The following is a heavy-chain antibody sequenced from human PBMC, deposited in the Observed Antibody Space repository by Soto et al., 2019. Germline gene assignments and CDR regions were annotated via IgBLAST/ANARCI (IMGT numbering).Heavy chain of an antibody. D-gene: IGHD3-22*01. Sequence: QVQLQESGPGLVKPSQTLSLTCTVSGGSISSGGYYWSWIRQHPGKGLEWIGYIYYSGSTYYNPSLKSRVTISVDTYKNQFPLKLSSVTAADTAVYYCARSHYYDSSGYPGIWGQGTMVTVSS. J-gene: IGHJ3*02. CDR2: IYYSGST. V-gene: IGHV4-31*03. CDR1: GGSISSGGYY. CDR3: ARSHYYDSSGYPGI.